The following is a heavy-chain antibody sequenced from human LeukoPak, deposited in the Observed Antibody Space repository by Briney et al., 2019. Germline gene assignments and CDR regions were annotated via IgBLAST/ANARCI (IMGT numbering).Heavy chain of an antibody. CDR3: ARGRWLVDSARNYYYYYYMDV. D-gene: IGHD6-19*01. V-gene: IGHV1-69*05. CDR2: IIPIFGTA. J-gene: IGHJ6*03. Sequence: SVKVSCKASGDTFSSYAISWVRQAPGQGLEWMGRIIPIFGTANYAQKFQGRVTITTDESTSTAYMELSSLRSEDTAVYYCARGRWLVDSARNYYYYYYMDVWGKGTTVTVSS. CDR1: GDTFSSYA.